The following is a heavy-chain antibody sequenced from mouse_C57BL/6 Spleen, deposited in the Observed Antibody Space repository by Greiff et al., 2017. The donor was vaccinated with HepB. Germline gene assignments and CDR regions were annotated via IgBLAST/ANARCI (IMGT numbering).Heavy chain of an antibody. J-gene: IGHJ2*01. V-gene: IGHV1-42*01. CDR2: INPSTGGT. Sequence: EVKLMESGPELVKPGASVKISCKASGYSFTGYYMNWVKQSPEKSLEWIGEINPSTGGTTYNQKFKAKATLTVDKSSSTAYMQLKSLTSEDSAVYYCARSGYSNYVNFDYWGQGTTLTVSS. CDR3: ARSGYSNYVNFDY. D-gene: IGHD2-5*01. CDR1: GYSFTGYY.